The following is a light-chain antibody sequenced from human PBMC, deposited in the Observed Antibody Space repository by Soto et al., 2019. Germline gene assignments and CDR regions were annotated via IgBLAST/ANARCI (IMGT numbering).Light chain of an antibody. Sequence: QSVLTQPASVSGSPGLSIAISCTGTSRDVGGYNSVSWYQQQPGKVPKLMIYDVSNRPSGVSNRFSGSKSGNTASLTISGLQAEDEGDYYCSSYTTGGSYVFGTGTKLPS. V-gene: IGLV2-14*01. CDR1: SRDVGGYNS. J-gene: IGLJ1*01. CDR3: SSYTTGGSYV. CDR2: DVS.